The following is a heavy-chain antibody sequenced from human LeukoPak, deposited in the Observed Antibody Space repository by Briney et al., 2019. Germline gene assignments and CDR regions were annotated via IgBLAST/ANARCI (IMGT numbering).Heavy chain of an antibody. J-gene: IGHJ4*02. CDR3: ARGRVGASLDY. CDR2: INHSGST. D-gene: IGHD1-26*01. CDR1: GGSFSGYY. V-gene: IGHV4-34*01. Sequence: PSETLSLTCAVYGGSFSGYYWSWIRQPPGKGREWIGEINHSGSTNYNPSLKSRVTISVDTSKNQFSLKLSSVTAADTAVYYCARGRVGASLDYWGQGTLVTVSS.